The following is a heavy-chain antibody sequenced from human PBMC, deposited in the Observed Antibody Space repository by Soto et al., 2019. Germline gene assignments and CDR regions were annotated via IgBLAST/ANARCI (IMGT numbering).Heavy chain of an antibody. CDR1: GGSISSGGYY. CDR3: AREVSGSYGMDV. V-gene: IGHV4-31*03. J-gene: IGHJ6*02. Sequence: SSETLSLTCTVSGGSISSGGYYWSWIRQHPGKGLEWIGYIYYSGSTYYNPSLKSRVTISVDTSKNQFSLKLSSVTAADTAVYYCAREVSGSYGMDVWGQGTTVTVSS. D-gene: IGHD3-10*01. CDR2: IYYSGST.